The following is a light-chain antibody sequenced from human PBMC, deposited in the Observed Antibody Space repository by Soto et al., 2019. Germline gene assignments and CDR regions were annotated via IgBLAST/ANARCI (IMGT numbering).Light chain of an antibody. V-gene: IGKV3-15*01. CDR2: GAS. CDR1: HSVNSK. J-gene: IGKJ5*01. Sequence: EIVMTPSPATLSVSPVERVNLCCSAIHSVNSKVAWYQPTPGQAPRLLIYGASTRATGIPARFSGSGSGTEFTLTISSLQSEDFAVYYCQQYNCWPPITFGQGTRLEIK. CDR3: QQYNCWPPIT.